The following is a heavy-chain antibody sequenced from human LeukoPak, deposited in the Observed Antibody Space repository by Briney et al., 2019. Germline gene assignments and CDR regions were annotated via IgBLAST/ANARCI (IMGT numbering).Heavy chain of an antibody. Sequence: GGSLRLSCAASGFTFSSYAMSWVRQAPGKGLEWVSGISGGGGNTYNADSVKGRFTISRDNSKNTLYLQMNSLRAEDTAVYYCAKGRTTVVVTAIPNWGQGTLVTVSS. CDR1: GFTFSSYA. D-gene: IGHD2-21*02. CDR3: AKGRTTVVVTAIPN. V-gene: IGHV3-23*01. J-gene: IGHJ4*02. CDR2: ISGGGGNT.